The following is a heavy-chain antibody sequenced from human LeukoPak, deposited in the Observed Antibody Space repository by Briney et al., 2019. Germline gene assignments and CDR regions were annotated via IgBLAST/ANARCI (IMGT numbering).Heavy chain of an antibody. V-gene: IGHV4-59*08. D-gene: IGHD3-10*01. CDR2: IYYSGST. CDR1: GGSISSYY. J-gene: IGHJ4*02. Sequence: SETLSLTCTVSGGSISSYYWSWIRQPPGKGLEWIGYIYYSGSTNYNPSLKSRVTISVDTSKNQFSLKLSSVTAADTAVYYCARHSGGDYFDYWGRGTLVTVSS. CDR3: ARHSGGDYFDY.